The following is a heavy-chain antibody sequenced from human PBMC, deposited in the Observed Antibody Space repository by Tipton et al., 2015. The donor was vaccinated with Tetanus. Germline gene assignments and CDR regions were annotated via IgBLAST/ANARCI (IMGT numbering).Heavy chain of an antibody. D-gene: IGHD2-2*01. V-gene: IGHV1-8*01. J-gene: IGHJ6*02. Sequence: QLVQSGAEVKKPGASVKVSCKASGYTFTSYGLNWVRQAAGRGFEWMGWLNPKSGSAAYAQKFQGRVTMTTNTSITTAYMELSSVTYEDTAVYYCASGSSIRHGLDVWGHGTTVTVSS. CDR3: ASGSSIRHGLDV. CDR2: LNPKSGSA. CDR1: GYTFTSYG.